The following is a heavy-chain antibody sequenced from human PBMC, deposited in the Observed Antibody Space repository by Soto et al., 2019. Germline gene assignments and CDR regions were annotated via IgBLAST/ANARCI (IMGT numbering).Heavy chain of an antibody. V-gene: IGHV4-30-4*01. CDR3: ARAPVGMDSINFFDH. Sequence: SETLSLTCTVSGDSISSDGYHWSWIRQSPGKGLEWIGYIYNGGRTFYRPSLESRINMSLDATKNSYSLRLTSVTAADTAVYYCARAPVGMDSINFFDHWGQGILVTAPQ. CDR1: GDSISSDGYH. CDR2: IYNGGRT. J-gene: IGHJ4*02. D-gene: IGHD2-8*01.